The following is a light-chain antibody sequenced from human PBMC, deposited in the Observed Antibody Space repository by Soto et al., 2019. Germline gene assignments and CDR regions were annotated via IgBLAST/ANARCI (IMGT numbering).Light chain of an antibody. CDR1: QSISSY. J-gene: IGKJ1*01. V-gene: IGKV1-39*01. CDR3: QQSYSTPGT. Sequence: DLQMSQSPSSLSPSVVDRVTITCRASQSISSYLNWYKQTPGKAPKXXIYAASSLQSGVPSRFSGSGSGTDFTLTISSLQPEDFETYYCQQSYSTPGTFGQGTKVDI. CDR2: AAS.